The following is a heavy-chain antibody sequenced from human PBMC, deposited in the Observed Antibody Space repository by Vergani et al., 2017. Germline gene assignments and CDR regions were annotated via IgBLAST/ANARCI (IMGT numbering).Heavy chain of an antibody. V-gene: IGHV7-4-1*02. CDR3: ARDNEPVNEKVYDILTGYPSSGWFDP. D-gene: IGHD3-9*01. CDR1: GYTFTNYP. J-gene: IGHJ5*02. Sequence: QVQLLQSGSELKKPGASVRISCEASGYTFTNYPLIWVRQAPGQGLEFMGWINTNSGNPTYAPGFTGRFVFSLDTSVSPAYLQISSLKAEDTAVYYCARDNEPVNEKVYDILTGYPSSGWFDPWGQGTLVTVSS. CDR2: INTNSGNP.